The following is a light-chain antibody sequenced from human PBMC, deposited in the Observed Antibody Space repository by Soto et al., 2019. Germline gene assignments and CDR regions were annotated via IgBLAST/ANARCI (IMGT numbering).Light chain of an antibody. V-gene: IGKV1-5*03. CDR3: QQYNNLPLT. Sequence: DIQMTQSPSTLSASVGDRVTITCRASQSISVWLAWYQQKAGKAPNLLIYKASRLESGVPSRFSGSGSETEFTLTISGLQPGDSATYYCQQYNNLPLTFGQGTRLEIK. CDR2: KAS. CDR1: QSISVW. J-gene: IGKJ5*01.